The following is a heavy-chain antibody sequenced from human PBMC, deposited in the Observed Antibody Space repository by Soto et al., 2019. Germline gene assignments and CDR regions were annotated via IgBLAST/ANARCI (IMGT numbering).Heavy chain of an antibody. CDR3: VKDLCSGGSCTVLDY. Sequence: SGGSLRLSCSASGFTFSSYAMHWVRQAPGKGLEYVSAISSNGGSTYYADSVKGRFTNSRDNSKNTLYLQMSSLRAEDTAVYYCVKDLCSGGSCTVLDYWGQGTLVTVSS. CDR2: ISSNGGST. D-gene: IGHD2-15*01. V-gene: IGHV3-64D*08. J-gene: IGHJ4*02. CDR1: GFTFSSYA.